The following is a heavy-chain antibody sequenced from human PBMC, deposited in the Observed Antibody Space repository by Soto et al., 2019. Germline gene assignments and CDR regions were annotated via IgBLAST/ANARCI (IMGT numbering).Heavy chain of an antibody. Sequence: QLQLQESGSGLVKPSQTLSLTCAVSGGSISSGDYSWNWIRQPPGKGLEWIGYIYFGGSTYYNPSPQTRAIMSVDRSRNQFSLKLNPGTAADTAVYYCARVRREFDTSAPVDYWGQGTLVTVSS. CDR3: ARVRREFDTSAPVDY. J-gene: IGHJ4*02. CDR2: IYFGGST. V-gene: IGHV4-30-2*01. D-gene: IGHD3-10*01. CDR1: GGSISSGDYS.